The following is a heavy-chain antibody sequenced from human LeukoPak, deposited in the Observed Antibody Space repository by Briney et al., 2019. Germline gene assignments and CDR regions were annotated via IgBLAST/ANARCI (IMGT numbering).Heavy chain of an antibody. CDR1: GYTFTRYG. D-gene: IGHD5-12*01. J-gene: IGHJ4*02. V-gene: IGHV1-18*01. CDR3: ARGDSGYDFAPFDY. CDR2: ISANNGNT. Sequence: VASVKVSCKASGYTFTRYGIIWVRQAPGQGLEWMGWISANNGNTNYAQKLQGRVTMTTDTSTSTAYMELRSLRSDDTAVYYCARGDSGYDFAPFDYWGQGTLVTVSS.